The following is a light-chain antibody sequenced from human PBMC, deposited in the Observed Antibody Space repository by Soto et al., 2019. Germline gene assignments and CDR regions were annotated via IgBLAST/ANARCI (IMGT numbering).Light chain of an antibody. V-gene: IGKV3-20*01. CDR2: GAS. J-gene: IGKJ4*01. CDR3: QQYGSSPLT. Sequence: EIVLTQSPDTLSLSPGERATLSCRASQSVSSYLAWYQQKPGQAPRLLIYGASSRSTGIPDRFSGSGSGTDYTLTISRLEPEDFAVYYCQQYGSSPLTFGGGTKV. CDR1: QSVSSY.